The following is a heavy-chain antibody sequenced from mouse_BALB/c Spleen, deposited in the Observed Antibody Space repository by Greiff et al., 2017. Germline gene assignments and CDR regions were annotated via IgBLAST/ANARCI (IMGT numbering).Heavy chain of an antibody. CDR3: ARLELGQYFDV. CDR1: GYSITSGYS. CDR2: IHYSGST. Sequence: EVQLQESGPDLVKPSQSLSLTCTVTGYSITSGYSWHWIRQVPGNKLEWMGYIHYSGSTNYNPSLKSRISITRDTSKNQFFLQLNSVTTEDTATYYCARLELGQYFDVWGAGTTVTVSS. J-gene: IGHJ1*01. D-gene: IGHD4-1*01. V-gene: IGHV3-1*02.